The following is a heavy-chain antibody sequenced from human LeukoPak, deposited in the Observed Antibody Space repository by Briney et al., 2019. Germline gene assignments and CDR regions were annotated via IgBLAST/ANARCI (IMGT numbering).Heavy chain of an antibody. CDR2: IRSKVYGGTP. CDR1: GFTFGDYA. Sequence: GGSLRLSCTTSGFTFGDYAMSWVRQAPGKGLEWVGFIRSKVYGGTPEYAASVKGRLTISRDDSKSIAYLQMNSLKTEDTAVYYCTRVDCSSTSCYISHADYWGRGTLITVSS. V-gene: IGHV3-49*04. D-gene: IGHD2-2*02. J-gene: IGHJ4*02. CDR3: TRVDCSSTSCYISHADY.